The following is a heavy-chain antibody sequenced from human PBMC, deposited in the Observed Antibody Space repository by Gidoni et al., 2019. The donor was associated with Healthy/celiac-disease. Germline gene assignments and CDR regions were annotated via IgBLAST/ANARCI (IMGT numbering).Heavy chain of an antibody. D-gene: IGHD2-15*01. J-gene: IGHJ4*02. CDR2: IWYDGSNK. Sequence: QVQLEESGGGVVQPGRSVRLSCAASGFTFSSYGMHWVRQAPGKGLEWVAVIWYDGSNKYYADSVKGRFTISRDNSKNTLYLQMNSLRAEDTAVYYCAREFLVAGTPPFDYWGQGTLVTVSS. CDR3: AREFLVAGTPPFDY. V-gene: IGHV3-33*01. CDR1: GFTFSSYG.